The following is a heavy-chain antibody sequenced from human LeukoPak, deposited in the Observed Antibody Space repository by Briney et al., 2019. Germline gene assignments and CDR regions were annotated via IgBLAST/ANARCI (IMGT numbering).Heavy chain of an antibody. Sequence: SETLPLTCTVSGASISEYYWTWIRQPPGKGLEWLGHIHPSGSTYSNPSLRSRVTVSVDTPKNQFSLTLSSVTAADTAMYFCARGLDTAKVGYWGQGTLVTASS. CDR1: GASISEYY. CDR2: IHPSGST. J-gene: IGHJ4*02. V-gene: IGHV4-4*08. D-gene: IGHD5-18*01. CDR3: ARGLDTAKVGY.